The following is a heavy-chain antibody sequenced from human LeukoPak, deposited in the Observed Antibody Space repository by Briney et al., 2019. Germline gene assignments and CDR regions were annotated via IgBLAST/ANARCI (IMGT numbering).Heavy chain of an antibody. V-gene: IGHV3-23*01. D-gene: IGHD1-26*01. CDR2: ISGSGSNT. Sequence: SGGSLRLSCAASGFTFSSYAMSWVRQAPGKGLEWVSAISGSGSNTYYADSVKGRFTISRDNSKNTLYLQMNSLRAEDTAVYYCAKNSGMGGGAFDIWGQGTMVTVSS. J-gene: IGHJ3*02. CDR1: GFTFSSYA. CDR3: AKNSGMGGGAFDI.